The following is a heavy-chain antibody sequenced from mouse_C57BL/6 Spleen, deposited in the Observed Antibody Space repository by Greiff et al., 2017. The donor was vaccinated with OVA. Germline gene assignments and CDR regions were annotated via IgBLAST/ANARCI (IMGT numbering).Heavy chain of an antibody. CDR2: ISSGSSTI. CDR1: GFTFSDYG. CDR3: ARTDGSSSWFAY. V-gene: IGHV5-17*01. D-gene: IGHD1-1*01. Sequence: VQLKESGGGLVKPGGSLKLSCAASGFTFSDYGMHWVRQAPEKGLEWVAYISSGSSTIYYADTVKGRFTISRDNAKNTLFLQMTSLRSEDTAMYYCARTDGSSSWFAYWGQGTLVTVSA. J-gene: IGHJ3*01.